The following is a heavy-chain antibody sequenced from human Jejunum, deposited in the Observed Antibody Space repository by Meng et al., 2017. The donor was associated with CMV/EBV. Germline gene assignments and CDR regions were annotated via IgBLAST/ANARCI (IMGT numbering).Heavy chain of an antibody. CDR1: GYTFAGYY. D-gene: IGHD5-12*01. CDR2: LNPNSGDT. CDR3: ATSSSGFDFWTDN. V-gene: IGHV1-2*02. Sequence: ASGYTFAGYYMHWVRQAPGQGPGWMGWLNPNSGDTTYAQQFQGRVTMTRDTSISTAYMELSSLRSDDTAVYYCATSSSGFDFWTDNWGQGTLVTVSS. J-gene: IGHJ4*02.